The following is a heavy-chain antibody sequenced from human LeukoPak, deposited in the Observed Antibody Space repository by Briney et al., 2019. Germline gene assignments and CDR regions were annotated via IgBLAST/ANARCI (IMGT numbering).Heavy chain of an antibody. CDR3: ARESPYSSGWDY. CDR2: INAGNGNT. V-gene: IGHV1-3*01. CDR1: GYTFTSYA. Sequence: AASVKVSCKASGYTFTSYAMHWVRQAPGQRLEWMGWINAGNGNTKYSQKFQGRVTITRDTSASTAYMELSSLRSEDTAVYYCARESPYSSGWDYWGQGTLVTVSS. D-gene: IGHD6-19*01. J-gene: IGHJ4*02.